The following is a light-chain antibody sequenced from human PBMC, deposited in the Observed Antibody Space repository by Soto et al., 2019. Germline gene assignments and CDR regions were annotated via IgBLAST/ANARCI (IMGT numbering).Light chain of an antibody. Sequence: DIPLTQSPSSLSASVGDRVTITCRASQSAVSYLNWYQQKPGKGPNLLIYATSNLQNGVPSRFSGSGSGTHFTLTISSLQPEDFATYYCQHSFSTPPEYTFSQGTKLETK. CDR3: QHSFSTPPEYT. CDR2: ATS. CDR1: QSAVSY. J-gene: IGKJ2*01. V-gene: IGKV1-39*01.